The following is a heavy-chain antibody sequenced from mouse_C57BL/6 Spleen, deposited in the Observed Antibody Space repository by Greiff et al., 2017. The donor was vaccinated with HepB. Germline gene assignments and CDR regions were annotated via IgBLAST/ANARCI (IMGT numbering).Heavy chain of an antibody. CDR1: GYAFSSSW. V-gene: IGHV1-82*01. Sequence: QVQLKESGPELVKPGASVKISCKASGYAFSSSWMNWVKQRPGKGLEWIGRIYPGDGDTNYNGKFKGKATLTADKSSSTAYMQLSSLTSEDSAVYFCAYYYGSSYAFAYWGQGTLVTVSA. D-gene: IGHD1-1*01. CDR3: AYYYGSSYAFAY. CDR2: IYPGDGDT. J-gene: IGHJ3*01.